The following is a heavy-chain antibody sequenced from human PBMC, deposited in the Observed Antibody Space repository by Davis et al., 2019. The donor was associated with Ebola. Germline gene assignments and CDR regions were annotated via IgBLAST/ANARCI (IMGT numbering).Heavy chain of an antibody. Sequence: GESLKISCAASGFTFSSFSVSWVRQAPGKGPEWVSSISNSGYNTFHADSVKGRFTISRDNSKNTLYLQMNSLRAEDTAVYYCAVGGMATTPFDYWGQGTLVTVSS. D-gene: IGHD5-24*01. CDR3: AVGGMATTPFDY. J-gene: IGHJ4*02. CDR1: GFTFSSFS. V-gene: IGHV3-23*01. CDR2: ISNSGYNT.